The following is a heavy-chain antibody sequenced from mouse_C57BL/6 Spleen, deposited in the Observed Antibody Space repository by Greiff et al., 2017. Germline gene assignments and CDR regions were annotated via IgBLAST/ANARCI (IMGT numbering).Heavy chain of an antibody. CDR2: IDPSDSYT. CDR3: ARGYGYYEAY. D-gene: IGHD2-3*01. CDR1: GYTFTSYW. V-gene: IGHV1-50*01. J-gene: IGHJ3*01. Sequence: QVQLQQPGAELVKPGASVKLSCKASGYTFTSYWMQWVKQRPGQGLEWIGEIDPSDSYTNYNQKFKGKATLTVDTSSSTAYMQRSSRTSEDSAVYYCARGYGYYEAYWGQGTLVTVSA.